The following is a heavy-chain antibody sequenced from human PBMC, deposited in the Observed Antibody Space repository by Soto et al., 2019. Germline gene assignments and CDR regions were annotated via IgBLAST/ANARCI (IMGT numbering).Heavy chain of an antibody. CDR1: GGSISSSSYY. Sequence: SETLALTCTVSGGSISSSSYYWGWIRQPPGKGLEWIGSIYYSGSTYYNPSLKSRVTISVDTSKNQFSLKLSSVTAADTAVYYCARANGGWYREVDYWGQGTLVTVSS. CDR2: IYYSGST. CDR3: ARANGGWYREVDY. D-gene: IGHD6-19*01. V-gene: IGHV4-39*01. J-gene: IGHJ4*02.